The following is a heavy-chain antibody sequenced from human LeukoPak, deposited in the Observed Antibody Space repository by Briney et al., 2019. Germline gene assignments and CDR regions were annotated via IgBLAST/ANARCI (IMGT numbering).Heavy chain of an antibody. CDR3: GRVVPVMEFFY. D-gene: IGHD3-16*01. CDR1: GFTFSSYT. J-gene: IGHJ4*02. V-gene: IGHV3-21*01. Sequence: GGSLRLSCAASGFTFSSYTMNWVRQAPGKGLEWVSSISSSSSHIYYADSVKGRFTISRDNAKNSLYLQMNSLRAEDTAVYYCGRVVPVMEFFYWGQGPRFTVSS. CDR2: ISSSSSHI.